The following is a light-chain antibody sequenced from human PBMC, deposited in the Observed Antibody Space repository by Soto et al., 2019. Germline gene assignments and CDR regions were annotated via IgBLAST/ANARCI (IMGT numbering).Light chain of an antibody. J-gene: IGKJ3*01. CDR2: GAS. CDR3: QQYGT. V-gene: IGKV3-20*01. CDR1: QSVSISY. Sequence: EIVLTQSPGTLSLSPGERATLSCRASQSVSISYLAWYQQKPGQAPMLLIYGASSRATGIPDRFSGSGSAIYFTSTISRLSPEYFAVYYCQQYGTFGPGTKLEIK.